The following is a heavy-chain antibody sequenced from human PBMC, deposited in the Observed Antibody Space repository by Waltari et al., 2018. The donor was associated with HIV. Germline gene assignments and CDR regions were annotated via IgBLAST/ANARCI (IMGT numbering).Heavy chain of an antibody. CDR1: GSTVSSNF. V-gene: IGHV3-66*01. CDR2: IYSGVGT. CDR3: ARVPRGPYGMDV. J-gene: IGHJ6*02. Sequence: EVQLVESGGGWFQLGGSLSPPWPASGSTVSSNFMSWVRQAPGKGLEWVSVIYSGVGTYYADSVKGRFTIYRDNSKNTLYLQMNSLRAEDTAVYYCARVPRGPYGMDVWGQGTTVTVSS.